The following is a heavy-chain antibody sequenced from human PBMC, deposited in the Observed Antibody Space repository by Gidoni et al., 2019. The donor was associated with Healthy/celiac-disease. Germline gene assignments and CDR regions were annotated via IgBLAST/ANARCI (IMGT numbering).Heavy chain of an antibody. Sequence: QLQLQESGPGLVKPSETLSLTCTVSGGSISSSSYYWGWIRQPPGKGLEWIGSIYYSGSTSYHPSLKSRVTISVDTSKTQFSLKLSSVTAADTAVYYCARRVRQWLGAFDIWGQGTMVTVSS. CDR3: ARRVRQWLGAFDI. D-gene: IGHD6-19*01. V-gene: IGHV4-39*01. J-gene: IGHJ3*02. CDR2: IYYSGST. CDR1: GGSISSSSYY.